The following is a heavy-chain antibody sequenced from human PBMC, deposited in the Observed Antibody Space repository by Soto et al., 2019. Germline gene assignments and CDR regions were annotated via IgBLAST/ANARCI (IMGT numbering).Heavy chain of an antibody. CDR1: GFTFSSFA. D-gene: IGHD3-22*01. Sequence: GGSLTLSCAASGFTFSSFAMSWVRQAPGKGLEWVSAISGSAGSTSYEDSVKGRFTISRDNSKNPLYLQMNSLRAEDTAVYYCATTFAVVVVTAMDGFWGQGTLVTVSS. CDR3: ATTFAVVVVTAMDGF. V-gene: IGHV3-23*01. CDR2: ISGSAGST. J-gene: IGHJ4*02.